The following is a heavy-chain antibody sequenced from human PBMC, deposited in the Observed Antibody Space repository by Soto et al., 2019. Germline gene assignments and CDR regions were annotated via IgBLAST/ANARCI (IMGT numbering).Heavy chain of an antibody. CDR2: IFPSGTI. J-gene: IGHJ4*02. CDR3: ARSREFDY. V-gene: IGHV4-30-2*01. CDR1: SRSLSGATSS. Sequence: PSETLSLTCVLSSRSLSGATSSWNWIRQPPGKGLEWTGYIFPSGTIYNNPSLKRRVTISTDSCKDQVSLSRRSMTAADTAVYYCARSREFDYWSQGTLVTVS.